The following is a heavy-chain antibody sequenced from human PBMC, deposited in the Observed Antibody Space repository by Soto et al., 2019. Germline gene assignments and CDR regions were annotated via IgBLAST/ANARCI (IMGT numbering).Heavy chain of an antibody. Sequence: SETLSLTCTVSGDSISGGASFWSWIRQPPGKGLEWIANVYYSGSSYYNPSLKSRLTISVDTTKNQFSLQLKSMTAADTAVYYCAKLSCTSSTCYFPGWYDPWGQGTLVTVSS. CDR1: GDSISGGASF. CDR2: VYYSGSS. CDR3: AKLSCTSSTCYFPGWYDP. J-gene: IGHJ5*02. V-gene: IGHV4-31*03. D-gene: IGHD2-2*01.